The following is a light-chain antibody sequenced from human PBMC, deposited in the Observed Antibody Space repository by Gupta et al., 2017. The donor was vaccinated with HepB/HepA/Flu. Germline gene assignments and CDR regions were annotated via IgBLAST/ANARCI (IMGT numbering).Light chain of an antibody. J-gene: IGKJ1*01. CDR2: GAS. CDR1: QSLSSN. CDR3: PHYNYWPRWA. V-gene: IGKV3-15*01. Sequence: EIVMTQSPATLSVSPGERATLPCRASQSLSSNLAWYQQTLGQAPRLLIYGASTRAIGIPARFSGSGSGTEFTLTISSLQSEDFAVYYCPHYNYWPRWAFGQGTRVEIK.